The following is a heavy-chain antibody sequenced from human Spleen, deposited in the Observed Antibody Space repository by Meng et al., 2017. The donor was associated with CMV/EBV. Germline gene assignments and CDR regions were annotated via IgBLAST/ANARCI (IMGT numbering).Heavy chain of an antibody. CDR3: AKEYYYGSEVN. Sequence: GESLKISCAASGFRFRDYAMSWVRQAPGKGLEWVSAISGSGGDTYYADSVKGRFTITRDNSKDTLYLQMNSLRVEDTAVYYCAKEYYYGSEVNWGQGTLVTVSS. D-gene: IGHD3-10*01. CDR2: ISGSGGDT. V-gene: IGHV3-23*01. J-gene: IGHJ4*02. CDR1: GFRFRDYA.